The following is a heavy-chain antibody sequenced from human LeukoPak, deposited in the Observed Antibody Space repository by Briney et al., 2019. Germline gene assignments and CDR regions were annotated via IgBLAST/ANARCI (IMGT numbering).Heavy chain of an antibody. D-gene: IGHD2-15*01. CDR1: GASITSGDYF. CDR3: ARARSCSDGTCFRSFDY. CDR2: IYYSGTT. J-gene: IGHJ4*02. V-gene: IGHV4-30-4*08. Sequence: SQTLSLTCTVSGASITSGDYFWSWIRQPPGKGLEWLGYIYYSGTTYYNPSLKSRLTISVDTSKNHFSLTLDSVTAADTAVYYCARARSCSDGTCFRSFDYWGQGTLVTVFS.